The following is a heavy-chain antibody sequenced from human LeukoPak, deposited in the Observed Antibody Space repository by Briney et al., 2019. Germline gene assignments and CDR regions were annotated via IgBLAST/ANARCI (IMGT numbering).Heavy chain of an antibody. CDR1: GFTFSSYE. Sequence: GGSLRLSCAASGFTFSSYEMNWVRQAPGKGLEWVSYISSSGSTIYYADSVKGRFTISRDNAKNTLYLQMNSLRPEDTAVYYCAREGGTTVDIDYWGQGTLVTVSS. J-gene: IGHJ4*02. D-gene: IGHD4-23*01. V-gene: IGHV3-48*03. CDR2: ISSSGSTI. CDR3: AREGGTTVDIDY.